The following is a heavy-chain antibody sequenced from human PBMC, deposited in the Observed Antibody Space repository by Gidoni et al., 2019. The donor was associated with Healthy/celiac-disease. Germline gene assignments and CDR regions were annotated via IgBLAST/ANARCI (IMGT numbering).Heavy chain of an antibody. CDR2: ISWNSGTI. D-gene: IGHD6-19*01. J-gene: IGHJ4*02. Sequence: EVRLVESGGGLVQPGRSLRLSCAASGFSFDDYAIHWVRQAPGKGLEWVSGISWNSGTIGYADSVKGRFTISRNNAKNSLYLQMNSLRAEDTALYYCAKGATIAVAGTVDYWGQGTLVTVSS. CDR1: GFSFDDYA. CDR3: AKGATIAVAGTVDY. V-gene: IGHV3-9*01.